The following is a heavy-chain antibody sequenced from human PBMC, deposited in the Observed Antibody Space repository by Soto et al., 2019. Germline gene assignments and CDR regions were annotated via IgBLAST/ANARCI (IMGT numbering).Heavy chain of an antibody. Sequence: QVQLVQSGAEVKKPGSSVKVSCKASGGTFSSYTISWVRQAPGQGLEWMGRIIPILGIANYAPKFQGRVTITADKSTSTAYMELSSLRSEDTAVYYCARGALAYCGGDCYLYNWFDPWGQGTLVTVSS. J-gene: IGHJ5*02. CDR2: IIPILGIA. CDR1: GGTFSSYT. V-gene: IGHV1-69*02. CDR3: ARGALAYCGGDCYLYNWFDP. D-gene: IGHD2-21*02.